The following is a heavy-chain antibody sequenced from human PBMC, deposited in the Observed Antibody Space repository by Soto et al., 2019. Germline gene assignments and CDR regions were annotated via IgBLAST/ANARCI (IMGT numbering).Heavy chain of an antibody. CDR2: IDPSDSYT. D-gene: IGHD1-26*01. Sequence: EEQLVQSGAEVKKPGESLRISCKGSGYSFTNYWISWVRQMPGKGLEWMGRIDPSDSYTNYSPSFQGHVTISVDKSVTTASLQWSSLKASDTAMYFCARHLRPFIVGATADAFDMWGQGTMVTVSS. CDR3: ARHLRPFIVGATADAFDM. CDR1: GYSFTNYW. V-gene: IGHV5-10-1*03. J-gene: IGHJ3*02.